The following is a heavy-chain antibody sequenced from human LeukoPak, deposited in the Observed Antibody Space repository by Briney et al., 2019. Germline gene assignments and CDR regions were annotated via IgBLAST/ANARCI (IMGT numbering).Heavy chain of an antibody. Sequence: GGSLRLSCAAPGFTFSSYAMSWVRQAPGKGLEWVSAISGGGGSTYYADSVKGRFTISRDNSKNTLYLQMNSLRAEDTAVYYCAKGASSGLYYNYYMDVWGKGTTVTVSS. CDR3: AKGASSGLYYNYYMDV. CDR1: GFTFSSYA. D-gene: IGHD3-10*01. J-gene: IGHJ6*03. CDR2: ISGGGGST. V-gene: IGHV3-23*01.